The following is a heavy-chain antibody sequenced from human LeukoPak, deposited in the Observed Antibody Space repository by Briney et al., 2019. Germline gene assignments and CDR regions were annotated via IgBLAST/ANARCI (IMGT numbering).Heavy chain of an antibody. Sequence: GGSLRLSCAASGFTLSSAWMSWVRQGPGKGLEWVGRMKSKTEAGTTDYAAPVKGRFTISRDDSRNTLYLQMNSLKTEDTAVYYCTTDGDYGDGLRGDYWGQGTLVTVSS. J-gene: IGHJ4*02. V-gene: IGHV3-15*01. CDR3: TTDGDYGDGLRGDY. CDR1: GFTLSSAW. D-gene: IGHD4-17*01. CDR2: MKSKTEAGTT.